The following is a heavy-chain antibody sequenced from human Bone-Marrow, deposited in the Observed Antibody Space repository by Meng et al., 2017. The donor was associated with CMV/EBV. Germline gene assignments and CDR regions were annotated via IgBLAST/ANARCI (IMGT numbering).Heavy chain of an antibody. CDR2: ISAYNGNT. D-gene: IGHD2-2*01. CDR3: ARDSIVVPAIVYYYYGMDV. CDR1: GYTFTSYG. V-gene: IGHV1-18*01. Sequence: ASVKVSCKASGYTFTSYGISWVRQAPGQGLEWMGWISAYNGNTNYAQKLQGRVTMTTDTSTSTAYMELRSLRSDDTAVYYCARDSIVVPAIVYYYYGMDVWGQGTTVTVSS. J-gene: IGHJ6*02.